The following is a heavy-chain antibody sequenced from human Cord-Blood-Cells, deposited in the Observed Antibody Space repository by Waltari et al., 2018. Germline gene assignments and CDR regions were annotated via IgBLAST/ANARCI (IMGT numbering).Heavy chain of an antibody. Sequence: QVQLQESGPGLVKPSETLSLTCAVSGYSISSGYYWGWIRQPPGKGLEWIGSIYHSGSTYYNPSLKSRVTISVDTSKNQFSLKLSSVTAADTAVYYCASPKEGIVGYFDLWGRGTLVTVSS. CDR1: GYSISSGYY. D-gene: IGHD3-22*01. CDR3: ASPKEGIVGYFDL. CDR2: IYHSGST. J-gene: IGHJ2*01. V-gene: IGHV4-38-2*01.